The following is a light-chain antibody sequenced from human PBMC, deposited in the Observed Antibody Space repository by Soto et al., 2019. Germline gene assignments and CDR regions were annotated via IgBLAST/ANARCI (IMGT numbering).Light chain of an antibody. V-gene: IGKV3-20*01. Sequence: EIVLTQSPGTLSLSPGERATLSCRASQSVRDSRLAWYQQRPGQGPRYLIYGAPSRVTGITDRFSGSGSGTDFTLTITRLVPEDFAVYYCQQYGVSPMYTFGQGTKLEVK. CDR2: GAP. CDR1: QSVRDSR. J-gene: IGKJ2*01. CDR3: QQYGVSPMYT.